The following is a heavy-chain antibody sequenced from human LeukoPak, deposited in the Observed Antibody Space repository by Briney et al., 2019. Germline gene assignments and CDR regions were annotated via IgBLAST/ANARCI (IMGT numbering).Heavy chain of an antibody. V-gene: IGHV4-34*01. CDR3: ARDADSSSWDAGNEANDY. Sequence: SETLSLTCAVYGGSFSGYYWSWIRQPPGKGLEWIGEINHSGSTKYNPSLKSRVTISVDTSKNQFSLKLSSVTAADTAVYYCARDADSSSWDAGNEANDYWGQGTLVTVSS. J-gene: IGHJ4*02. D-gene: IGHD6-13*01. CDR1: GGSFSGYY. CDR2: INHSGST.